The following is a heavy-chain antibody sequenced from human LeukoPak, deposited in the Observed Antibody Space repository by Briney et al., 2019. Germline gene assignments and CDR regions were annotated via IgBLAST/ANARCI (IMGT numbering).Heavy chain of an antibody. D-gene: IGHD6-13*01. CDR3: ARDRPYSSSTLDV. Sequence: ASVKVSCKASGYTFTGYDMHWVRQAPGQGLEWMGWNNPNSGGTNYAQKFQGRVTMTRDTSISTAYMELSRLRSDDTAVYYCARDRPYSSSTLDVWGQGTTVTVSS. CDR2: NNPNSGGT. CDR1: GYTFTGYD. J-gene: IGHJ6*02. V-gene: IGHV1-2*02.